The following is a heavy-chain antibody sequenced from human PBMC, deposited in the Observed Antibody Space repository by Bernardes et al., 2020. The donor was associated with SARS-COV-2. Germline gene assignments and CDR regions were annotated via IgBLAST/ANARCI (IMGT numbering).Heavy chain of an antibody. CDR3: ASGGSQAESGWYFDL. V-gene: IGHV4-34*01. CDR2: INRSGST. J-gene: IGHJ2*01. D-gene: IGHD2-15*01. CDR1: GGSFTGYY. Sequence: TLSLTCAVYGGSFTGYYCNWLRQPPGKGLEWIGEINRSGSTNYNPSLKSRVTLSVDTSKNQFSLKMKSVTAADTAVYYCASGGSQAESGWYFDLWGRGTLVTV.